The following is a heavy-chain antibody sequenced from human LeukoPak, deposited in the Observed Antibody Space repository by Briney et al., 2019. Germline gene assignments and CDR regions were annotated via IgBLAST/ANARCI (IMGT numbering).Heavy chain of an antibody. CDR3: ARDVDQQLVRDYYYYYMDV. D-gene: IGHD6-13*01. Sequence: GGSLRLSCAASGFTFSSYSMNWVRQAPGKGLEWVSSISSSSSYIFYADSMKGRFTISRDNAKNSLYLQMNSLRAEDTAVYYCARDVDQQLVRDYYYYYMDVWGKGTTVTVSS. CDR1: GFTFSSYS. J-gene: IGHJ6*03. V-gene: IGHV3-21*01. CDR2: ISSSSSYI.